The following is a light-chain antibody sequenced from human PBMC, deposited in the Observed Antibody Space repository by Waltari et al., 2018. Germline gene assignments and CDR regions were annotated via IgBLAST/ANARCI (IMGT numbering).Light chain of an antibody. Sequence: SSDLTQGPDVSVALGQTVRITCQGDDVRSHYASGYQPRPGQAPILLMYDRGKRPSGISDRFSGSISGDTAYLTITGVRAEDEADYYCNSRTRSAFEWVFGGGTKLTVL. V-gene: IGLV3-19*01. CDR2: DRG. CDR3: NSRTRSAFEWV. J-gene: IGLJ3*02. CDR1: DVRSHY.